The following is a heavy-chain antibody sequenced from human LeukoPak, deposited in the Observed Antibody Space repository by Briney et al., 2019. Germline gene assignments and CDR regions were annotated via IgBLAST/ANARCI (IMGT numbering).Heavy chain of an antibody. CDR3: ATRGSYFNGFDY. V-gene: IGHV4-4*02. J-gene: IGHJ4*02. CDR1: GGSISNTNW. D-gene: IGHD1-26*01. CDR2: VNLQGST. Sequence: SETLSLTCGVSGGSISNTNWWTWVRQPPGKGLEWIGEVNLQGSTNYNPSLKSRVTISVDTSKKQFSLKLRSVTAADTAVYYCATRGSYFNGFDYWGQGTLVTVSS.